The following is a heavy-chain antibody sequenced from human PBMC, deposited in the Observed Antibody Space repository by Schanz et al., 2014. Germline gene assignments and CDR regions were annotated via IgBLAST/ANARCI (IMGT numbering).Heavy chain of an antibody. V-gene: IGHV3-23*01. CDR3: AKGRFGELSAFDI. J-gene: IGHJ3*02. CDR1: AFTFSSYA. Sequence: EVQLLESGGGLVQPGGSLRLSCAASAFTFSSYAMSWVRQAPGKGLEWVSAISGSGGSTYYADSVKGRFTISRDNSKNTLDLQMNSLRAEDTAVYYCAKGRFGELSAFDIWGQGTMVTVSS. D-gene: IGHD3-10*01. CDR2: ISGSGGST.